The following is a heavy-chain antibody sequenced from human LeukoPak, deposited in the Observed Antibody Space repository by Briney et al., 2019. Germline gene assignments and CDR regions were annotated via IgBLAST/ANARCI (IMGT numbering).Heavy chain of an antibody. D-gene: IGHD4-17*01. V-gene: IGHV3-21*01. CDR2: ISSSSSYI. Sequence: GGSLRLSCAASAFTFSSYSMNWVRQAPGKGLEWVSSISSSSSYIYYADSVKGRFTIPRDNAKNSLYLQMNSLRAEDTAVYYCARSRVTTVRGYYYYMDVWGKGTTVTVSS. CDR1: AFTFSSYS. CDR3: ARSRVTTVRGYYYYMDV. J-gene: IGHJ6*03.